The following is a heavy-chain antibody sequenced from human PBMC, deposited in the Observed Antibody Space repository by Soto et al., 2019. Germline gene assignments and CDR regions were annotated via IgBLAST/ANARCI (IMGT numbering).Heavy chain of an antibody. D-gene: IGHD6-19*01. J-gene: IGHJ4*02. V-gene: IGHV3-30-3*01. Sequence: QVQLVESGGGVVQPGRSLKLSCAASGFTFSSYAMHWVRQAPGKGLEWVAVISYDGSNKYYADSVKGRFTISRDNSKNPLYLQMNSLRAEDTAVYYCARDNSPYSSGWHNRHFDYWGQGTLVTVSS. CDR3: ARDNSPYSSGWHNRHFDY. CDR2: ISYDGSNK. CDR1: GFTFSSYA.